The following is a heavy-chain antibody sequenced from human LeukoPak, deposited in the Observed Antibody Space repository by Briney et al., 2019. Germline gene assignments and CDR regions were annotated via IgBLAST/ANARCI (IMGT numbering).Heavy chain of an antibody. CDR2: ISGSSGHT. D-gene: IGHD3-10*01. CDR3: AKRGSGPFFMDV. V-gene: IGHV3-23*01. CDR1: GFTFSNFA. Sequence: GGSLRLSCGASGFTFSNFAMSWVRQAPGKGLEWVSVISGSSGHTYYADSVKGRFTISRDNSKNILYLQMNSLRAEDTAVYYCAKRGSGPFFMDVWGQGTTVTVSS. J-gene: IGHJ6*02.